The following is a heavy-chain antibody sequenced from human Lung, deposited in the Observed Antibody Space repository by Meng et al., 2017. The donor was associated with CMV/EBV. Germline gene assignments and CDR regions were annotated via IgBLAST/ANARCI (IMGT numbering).Heavy chain of an antibody. J-gene: IGHJ4*02. CDR2: FYYRGNS. V-gene: IGHV4-59*01. D-gene: IGHD2-21*01. CDR3: ARGSYLAVEG. CDR1: GGSINSYY. Sequence: HVQLRESGPGLVNPSETLSLTCTVSGGSINSYYWSWIRQPPGQGLEWLGYFYYRGNSNYNPSLKSRVTISVDTSKNLFSLSLTSVTAADAALYYCARGSYLAVEGWGLGTLVTVSS.